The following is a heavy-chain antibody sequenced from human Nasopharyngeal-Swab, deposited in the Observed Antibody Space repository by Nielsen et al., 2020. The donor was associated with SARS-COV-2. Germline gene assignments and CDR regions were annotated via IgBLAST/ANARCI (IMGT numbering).Heavy chain of an antibody. CDR3: ARDLSGYYTFDV. CDR2: MTPDGKKK. J-gene: IGHJ3*01. CDR1: GFTLSSDN. Sequence: GGSLRLSCVASGFTLSSDNLHWVRQAPGKGPEWVGLMTPDGKKKFYADAVKGRFTISRDNSENTLYLQMSSLRPDDTALYYCARDLSGYYTFDVWGQGTMVTVSS. D-gene: IGHD3-22*01. V-gene: IGHV3-30*04.